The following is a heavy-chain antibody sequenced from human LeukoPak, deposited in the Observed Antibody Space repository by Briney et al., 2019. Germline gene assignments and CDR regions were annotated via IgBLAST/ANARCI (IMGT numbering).Heavy chain of an antibody. CDR3: ARGRGAFDI. CDR2: IYHSGST. CDR1: GYSISSGYY. D-gene: IGHD5-12*01. V-gene: IGHV4-38-2*02. J-gene: IGHJ3*02. Sequence: PSETLSLTCTVSGYSISSGYYWGWIRRPPGKGLEWIGSIYHSGSTYYNPSLKSRVTISVDTSKNQFSLKLSSVTAADTAVYYCARGRGAFDIWGQGTMVTVSS.